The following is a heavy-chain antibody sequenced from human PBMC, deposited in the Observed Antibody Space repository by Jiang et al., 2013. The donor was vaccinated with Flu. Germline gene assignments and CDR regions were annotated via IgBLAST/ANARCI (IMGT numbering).Heavy chain of an antibody. CDR2: ISYDGHYK. J-gene: IGHJ6*02. D-gene: IGHD3-10*01. Sequence: LISYDGHYKSYADSVKGRFTLSRDNSQNTLYLQMNSLRGDDTAIYYCTREFRDSYSYYGMDVWGQGTPVTVSS. V-gene: IGHV3-30*01. CDR3: TREFRDSYSYYGMDV.